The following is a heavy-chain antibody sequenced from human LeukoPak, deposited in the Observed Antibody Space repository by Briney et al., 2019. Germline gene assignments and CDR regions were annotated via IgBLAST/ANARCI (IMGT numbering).Heavy chain of an antibody. Sequence: GESLKISCKGSGYSFTSYWIGWVRQMPGKGLEWMGIIYPGDSDTRYSPSFQGQVTISADKSISTAYLQWSSLKASDTAMYYCARVVATISRVGAFDIWGQGTMVTVSS. J-gene: IGHJ3*02. D-gene: IGHD5-12*01. CDR2: IYPGDSDT. V-gene: IGHV5-51*01. CDR1: GYSFTSYW. CDR3: ARVVATISRVGAFDI.